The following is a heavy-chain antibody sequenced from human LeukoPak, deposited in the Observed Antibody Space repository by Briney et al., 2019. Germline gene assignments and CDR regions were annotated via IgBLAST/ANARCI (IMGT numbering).Heavy chain of an antibody. V-gene: IGHV3-23*01. Sequence: GGSLRLSCAASGFTFSSYAMTWVRQAPGKGLEWVSALTGSGGSGGRTYYAESVKGRFTISRDNSKNTLYLQMNSLRADDTAVYYCAKHFFGSGSYYNVDYWGQGTLGTVSS. D-gene: IGHD3-10*01. CDR1: GFTFSSYA. CDR3: AKHFFGSGSYYNVDY. J-gene: IGHJ4*02. CDR2: LTGSGGSGGRT.